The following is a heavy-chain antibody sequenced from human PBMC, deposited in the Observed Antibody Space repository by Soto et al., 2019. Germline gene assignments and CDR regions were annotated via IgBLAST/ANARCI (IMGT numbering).Heavy chain of an antibody. CDR1: GGTFSSYA. D-gene: IGHD1-7*01. J-gene: IGHJ6*02. CDR2: IIPIFGTA. CDR3: ASRITATIYYYYGMDV. V-gene: IGHV1-69*12. Sequence: QVQLVQSGAEVKKPGSSVKVSCKASGGTFSSYAINWVRQAPGQGLEWMGGIIPIFGTANYAQKFQGRVTITADASTSTAYMELSSLRSEDTAGYYCASRITATIYYYYGMDVWGQGTTVTVSS.